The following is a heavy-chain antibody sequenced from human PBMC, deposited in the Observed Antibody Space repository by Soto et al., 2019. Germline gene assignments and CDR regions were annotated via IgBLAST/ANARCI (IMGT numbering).Heavy chain of an antibody. V-gene: IGHV4-59*01. CDR1: GGSISSYY. D-gene: IGHD6-13*01. CDR3: ARRGGSSSWSPRSWFDP. CDR2: IYYSGST. J-gene: IGHJ5*02. Sequence: QVQLQESGPGLVKPSETLSLTCTVSGGSISSYYWSWIRQPPGKGLEWVGCIYYSGSTNYNPSLKSRVTISVDTSKNQFSLKLSSVTAADTAVYYCARRGGSSSWSPRSWFDPWGQGTLVTVSS.